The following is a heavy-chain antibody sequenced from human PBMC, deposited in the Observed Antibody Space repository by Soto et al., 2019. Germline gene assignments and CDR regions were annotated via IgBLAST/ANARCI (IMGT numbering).Heavy chain of an antibody. CDR2: IYYSGST. J-gene: IGHJ5*02. CDR3: ARDVGYCSTTSCYARWFDP. CDR1: GVSISSYY. D-gene: IGHD2-2*01. Sequence: PSETLSLTCTFSGVSISSYYWSWIRQHPGKGLEWIGYIYYSGSTSYNPSLKSRVTISVDTSKNQFSLKLSSVTAADTAVYYCARDVGYCSTTSCYARWFDPWGQGTLVTVSS. V-gene: IGHV4-59*06.